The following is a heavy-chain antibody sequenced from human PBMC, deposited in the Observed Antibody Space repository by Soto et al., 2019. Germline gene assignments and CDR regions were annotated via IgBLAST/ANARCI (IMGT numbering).Heavy chain of an antibody. D-gene: IGHD6-19*01. CDR3: AKKVAGSEPFQH. CDR1: GFTFSSYA. CDR2: ISGSGGST. Sequence: EVQLLESGGGLVQPGGSLRLSCAASGFTFSSYAMSWVRQAPGKGLEWVSAISGSGGSTYYADSVKGRFTISRDNSKSTLFLQMNSLRTEDTAVYYCAKKVAGSEPFQHWGQGTLVTVSS. J-gene: IGHJ1*01. V-gene: IGHV3-23*01.